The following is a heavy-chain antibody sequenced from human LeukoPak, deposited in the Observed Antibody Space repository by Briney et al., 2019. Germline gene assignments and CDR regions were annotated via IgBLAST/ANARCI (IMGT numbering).Heavy chain of an antibody. CDR2: ISGNGGST. D-gene: IGHD6-13*01. CDR1: GFTFNNYA. J-gene: IGHJ4*02. CDR3: VSEVGQLKD. Sequence: PGGSLRLSCAVSGFTFNNYAMTWVRQAREKGLDWVSVISGNGGSTYYADSVKGRFTISRDNSKSTLYLQMNSLSAEDTAVYYCVSEVGQLKDWGQGTLVTVSS. V-gene: IGHV3-23*01.